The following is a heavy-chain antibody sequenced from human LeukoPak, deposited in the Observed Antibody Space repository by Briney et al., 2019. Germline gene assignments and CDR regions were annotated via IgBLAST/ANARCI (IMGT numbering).Heavy chain of an antibody. J-gene: IGHJ4*02. Sequence: PSQTLSLTCTVSGVSISSGGYYWSWIRQPPGKGLEWIGYIYSSGSTNYNPSLKSRITISVDTSKNQFSLKLSSVTAADTAVYYCARFAYCGGHCWYYFDYWGQGSLVTVSS. CDR2: IYSSGST. CDR3: ARFAYCGGHCWYYFDY. CDR1: GVSISSGGYY. V-gene: IGHV4-61*08. D-gene: IGHD2-21*02.